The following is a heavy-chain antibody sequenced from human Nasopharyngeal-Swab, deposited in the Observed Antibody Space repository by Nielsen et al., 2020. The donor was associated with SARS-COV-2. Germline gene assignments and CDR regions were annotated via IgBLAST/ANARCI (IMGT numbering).Heavy chain of an antibody. CDR2: ISSSSGTI. CDR3: ARDSPITIFGVVITTPVDY. D-gene: IGHD3-3*01. V-gene: IGHV3-48*01. J-gene: IGHJ4*02. Sequence: WIRQPPGKGLEWVSYISSSSGTINYVDSVKGRFTISRDNAKNSLYLQMNSLRAEDTAVYYCARDSPITIFGVVITTPVDYWGQGTLVTVSS.